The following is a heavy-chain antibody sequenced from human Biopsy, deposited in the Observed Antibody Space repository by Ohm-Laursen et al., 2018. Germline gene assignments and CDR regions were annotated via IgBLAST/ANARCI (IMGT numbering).Heavy chain of an antibody. D-gene: IGHD6-6*01. CDR3: ARGSPRRVSIFEASIYWFDT. CDR2: MIPNSGKT. V-gene: IGHV1-8*01. Sequence: GSLVKVSCNASGYSFTTYDVNWVRQARGQGLEWMGWMIPNSGKTGYAQRFQGRVTLTMNTSIGTAYMELSGLRSEDTAVYYCARGSPRRVSIFEASIYWFDTWGQGTLVTVSS. J-gene: IGHJ5*02. CDR1: GYSFTTYD.